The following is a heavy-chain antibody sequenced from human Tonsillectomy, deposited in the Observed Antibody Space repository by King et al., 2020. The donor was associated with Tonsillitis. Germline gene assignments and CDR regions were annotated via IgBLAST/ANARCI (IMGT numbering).Heavy chain of an antibody. CDR2: ISWNSGSM. J-gene: IGHJ4*02. CDR3: AKGVHSSGYYYGDYFDY. Sequence: VQLVQSGGGLVQPGRSLRLSCAASGFTFDDYAMHWVRQAPGKGLEWVSGISWNSGSMGYADSVKGRFTISRDNAKNSLYLQMNSLRAEDTALYYCAKGVHSSGYYYGDYFDYWGQGTLVTVSS. CDR1: GFTFDDYA. D-gene: IGHD3-22*01. V-gene: IGHV3-9*01.